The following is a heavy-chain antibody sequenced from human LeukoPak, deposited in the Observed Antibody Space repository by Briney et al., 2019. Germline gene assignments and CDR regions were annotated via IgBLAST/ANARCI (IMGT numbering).Heavy chain of an antibody. CDR2: INPNSGGT. Sequence: ASVKVSCKASGYTFTGYYMHWVRQAPGQGLEWMGWINPNSGGTNYAQKFQGRVTMTRDTSISTAYMELSRLRSDDTAVYYCARGGITMVQGVIIRNWFDPWGQGTLVTGSS. D-gene: IGHD3-10*01. J-gene: IGHJ5*02. V-gene: IGHV1-2*02. CDR1: GYTFTGYY. CDR3: ARGGITMVQGVIIRNWFDP.